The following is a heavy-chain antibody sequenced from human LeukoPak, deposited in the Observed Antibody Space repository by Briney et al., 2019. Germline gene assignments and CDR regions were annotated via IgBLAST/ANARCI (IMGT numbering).Heavy chain of an antibody. V-gene: IGHV1-2*02. Sequence: ASVKVSCKASGYTFTGYYMHWVRQAPVQRLEWMGWINPNSGGTNYAQKFQGRVTMTRDTSISTAYMELSRLRSDDTAVYYWAREGGLLWFGELSYMDVWGKGTTVTISS. J-gene: IGHJ6*03. D-gene: IGHD3-10*01. CDR2: INPNSGGT. CDR3: AREGGLLWFGELSYMDV. CDR1: GYTFTGYY.